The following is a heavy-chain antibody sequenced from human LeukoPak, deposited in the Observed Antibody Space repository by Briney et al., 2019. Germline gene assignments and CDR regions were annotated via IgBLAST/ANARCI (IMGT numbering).Heavy chain of an antibody. Sequence: PSETLSLTCTVSGGSLSNYFWSWIRQPPGKGLEWIGYIYYSVRTNYNPSLKSRVTISVDMPNNQFSLKMSSVTAADTAVYYCARTGDGYNYYNYYYMDVWGKGTTVTVTS. J-gene: IGHJ6*03. D-gene: IGHD5-24*01. CDR2: IYYSVRT. V-gene: IGHV4-59*01. CDR3: ARTGDGYNYYNYYYMDV. CDR1: GGSLSNYF.